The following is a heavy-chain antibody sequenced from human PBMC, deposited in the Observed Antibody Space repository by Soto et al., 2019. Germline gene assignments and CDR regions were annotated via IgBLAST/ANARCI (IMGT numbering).Heavy chain of an antibody. CDR2: IYSRGST. CDR1: GASITSGDSY. CDR3: ARRLEPDYGDLHYFDY. D-gene: IGHD4-17*01. V-gene: IGHV4-30-4*01. Sequence: QVHLQESGPGLVRPSQTLSLTCTVSGASITSGDSYWSWIRQPPGKGLEWIGYIYSRGSTYYNPSLRSRFTISIDTSKNQFSLRLSSVTAADTAVYSCARRLEPDYGDLHYFDYWGQGTLLTVSS. J-gene: IGHJ4*02.